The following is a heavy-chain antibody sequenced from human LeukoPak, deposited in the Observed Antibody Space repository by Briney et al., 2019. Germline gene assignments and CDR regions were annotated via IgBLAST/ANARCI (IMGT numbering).Heavy chain of an antibody. V-gene: IGHV3-20*03. Sequence: GGSLRLSSAASGFTFDDYGMSWVRQAPGKGLEWVSGINWNGASTGYADSVKGRFTISRDNAKNSLYLQMNSLRAEDTALYYCARDPPDTAMIYSPVHDAFDIWGQGTMVTVSS. CDR2: INWNGAST. CDR1: GFTFDDYG. D-gene: IGHD5-18*01. J-gene: IGHJ3*02. CDR3: ARDPPDTAMIYSPVHDAFDI.